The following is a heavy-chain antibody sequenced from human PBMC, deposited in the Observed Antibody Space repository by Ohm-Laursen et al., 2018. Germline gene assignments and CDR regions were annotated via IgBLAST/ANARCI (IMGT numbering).Heavy chain of an antibody. CDR2: ITSSGTTR. CDR1: GFNFSEFY. J-gene: IGHJ6*02. Sequence: SLRLSCAASGFNFSEFYMSWIRQAPGKGLEWVSYITSSGTTRYYADSVKGRFTISRDNAKNSLYLQMNSLRAEDTAVYYCARGPDFWSGYNSYYNYHMDVWGQGTTVTVS. V-gene: IGHV3-11*01. CDR3: ARGPDFWSGYNSYYNYHMDV. D-gene: IGHD3-3*01.